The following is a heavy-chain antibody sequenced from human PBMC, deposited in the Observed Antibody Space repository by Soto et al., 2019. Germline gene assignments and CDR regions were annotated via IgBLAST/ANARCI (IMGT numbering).Heavy chain of an antibody. CDR1: GFTVSSNY. V-gene: IGHV3-66*01. J-gene: IGHJ4*02. D-gene: IGHD6-25*01. CDR3: ARDGPSRGRYYFDY. Sequence: EVQLVESGGGLVQPGGSLRLSCAASGFTVSSNYMNWVRQAPGKGLEWVSIIYGAASTYYADAVKGRFTISRENSKNTMYLQMNSLRAEDTAVYYCARDGPSRGRYYFDYWGQGTLVTVSS. CDR2: IYGAAST.